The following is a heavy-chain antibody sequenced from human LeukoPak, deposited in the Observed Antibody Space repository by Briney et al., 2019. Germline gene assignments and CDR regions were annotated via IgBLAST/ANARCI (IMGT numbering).Heavy chain of an antibody. Sequence: SETLSLTCTVSDGSISSSSYYWGWIRQPPGKGLEWIGSIYYSGSTYYNPSLKSRVTISVDTSKNQFSLKLSSVTAADTAVYYCARLGSRPYAFDIWGQGTMVTVSS. D-gene: IGHD6-13*01. V-gene: IGHV4-39*01. CDR2: IYYSGST. CDR1: DGSISSSSYY. J-gene: IGHJ3*02. CDR3: ARLGSRPYAFDI.